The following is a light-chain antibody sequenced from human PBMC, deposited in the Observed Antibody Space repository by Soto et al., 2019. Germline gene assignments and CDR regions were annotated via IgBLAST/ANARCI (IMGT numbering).Light chain of an antibody. V-gene: IGLV2-14*01. CDR1: SRDVGGYNY. J-gene: IGLJ2*01. CDR2: EVS. Sequence: QSALTQPASVSGSPGQSITISCTGNSRDVGGYNYVSWYQQHPGKAPKLMIYEVSNRPSGVSNRFSGSKSCNTAALTNSGLQAEDEADYYCSSYTSSSTPVVFGGGTKLTVL. CDR3: SSYTSSSTPVV.